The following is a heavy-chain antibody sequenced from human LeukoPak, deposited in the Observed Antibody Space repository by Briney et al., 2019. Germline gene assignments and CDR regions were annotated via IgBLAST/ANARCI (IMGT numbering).Heavy chain of an antibody. V-gene: IGHV3-9*02. CDR1: GFTSDDYA. CDR3: AKTPMDRYCSSTSCYYFDY. Sequence: GGSLRLSCAASGFTSDDYAMHWVRQAPGKGLEWVSGISWNSGSIGYADSVKGRFTISRDNAKNSLYLQMNSLRAEDTALYYCAKTPMDRYCSSTSCYYFDYWGQGTLVTVSS. CDR2: ISWNSGSI. J-gene: IGHJ4*02. D-gene: IGHD2-2*01.